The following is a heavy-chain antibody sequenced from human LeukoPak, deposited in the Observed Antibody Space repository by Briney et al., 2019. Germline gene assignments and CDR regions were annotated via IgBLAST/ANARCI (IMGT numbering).Heavy chain of an antibody. CDR2: INGDGSST. CDR3: VRQYSYDSSGYYPWDY. D-gene: IGHD3-22*01. Sequence: PGGSLRLSCAASGFTFSSYWMHWVRQAPGKGLVWVSRINGDGSSTTYADSVKGRFTISRDNAKNTLYLQMNSLRAEDTAMYYCVRQYSYDSSGYYPWDYWGQGTLVTVSS. V-gene: IGHV3-74*01. CDR1: GFTFSSYW. J-gene: IGHJ4*02.